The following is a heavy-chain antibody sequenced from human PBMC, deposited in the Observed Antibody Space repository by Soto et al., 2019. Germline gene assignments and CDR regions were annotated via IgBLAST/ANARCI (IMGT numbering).Heavy chain of an antibody. CDR1: GYTFTSYA. D-gene: IGHD2-21*02. Sequence: ASVKVSCKASGYTFTSYAMHWVRQAPGQRLEWMRWINAGNGNTKYSQKIQGRVTITRDTSASTAYMELSSLRSEDTAVYYCARSIVVVTALDYWGQGTLVTVSS. J-gene: IGHJ4*02. CDR2: INAGNGNT. V-gene: IGHV1-3*01. CDR3: ARSIVVVTALDY.